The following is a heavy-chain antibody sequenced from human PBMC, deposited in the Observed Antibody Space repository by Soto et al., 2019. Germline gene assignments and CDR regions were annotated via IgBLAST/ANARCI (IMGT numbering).Heavy chain of an antibody. D-gene: IGHD6-19*01. CDR2: INPNSGGT. Sequence: ASVKVSCKASGYTFSGYYMHWVRQAPGQGLEWMGWINPNSGGTNYVQKFQGRVTMTRDTSISTVYMELSRLRSDDTAVYYCARGGYSSGWGYNCGMDVWGQGTTVTVSS. V-gene: IGHV1-2*02. CDR3: ARGGYSSGWGYNCGMDV. CDR1: GYTFSGYY. J-gene: IGHJ6*02.